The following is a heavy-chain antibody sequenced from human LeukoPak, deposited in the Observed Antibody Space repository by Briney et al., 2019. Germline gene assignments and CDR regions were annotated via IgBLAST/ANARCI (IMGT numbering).Heavy chain of an antibody. V-gene: IGHV3-30*03. CDR1: GFTFSSYG. Sequence: GGSLRLSCAASGFTFSSYGMHWVRQAPGKGLEWVAVISYDGSNKYYADSVKGRFTISRDNSKNTLYLQMNSLRAEDTAVYYCARSTVGIAAADYNWFDPWGQGTLVTVSS. CDR3: ARSTVGIAAADYNWFDP. CDR2: ISYDGSNK. D-gene: IGHD6-13*01. J-gene: IGHJ5*02.